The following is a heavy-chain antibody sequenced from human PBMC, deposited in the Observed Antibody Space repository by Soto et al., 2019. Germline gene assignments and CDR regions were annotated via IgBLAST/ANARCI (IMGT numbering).Heavy chain of an antibody. CDR2: ISPYNGNT. CDR1: GYTFTSYG. J-gene: IGHJ5*02. CDR3: ARGGLGYFSSVSRPKSSSVP. D-gene: IGHD2-15*01. V-gene: IGHV1-18*01. Sequence: ASVKVSCKASGYTFTSYGISWVRQAPGQGLEWMGWISPYNGNTNYAQKLQGRVTMTTDTSRSTAYMELRSLRSDDTAVYYCARGGLGYFSSVSRPKSSSVPRGQATLVTLS.